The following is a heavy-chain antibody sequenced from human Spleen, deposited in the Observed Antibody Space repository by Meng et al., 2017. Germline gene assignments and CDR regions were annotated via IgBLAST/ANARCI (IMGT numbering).Heavy chain of an antibody. Sequence: GESLKISCAASGFTFDDYGMSWVRQAPGKGLEWVSGINWNGGSTGYADSVKGRFTISRDNAKNSLYLQMNSLRAEDTALYYCARDPGSSGWTNYYYYYGMDVWGQGTTVTVSS. CDR2: INWNGGST. CDR1: GFTFDDYG. J-gene: IGHJ6*02. D-gene: IGHD6-19*01. CDR3: ARDPGSSGWTNYYYYYGMDV. V-gene: IGHV3-20*04.